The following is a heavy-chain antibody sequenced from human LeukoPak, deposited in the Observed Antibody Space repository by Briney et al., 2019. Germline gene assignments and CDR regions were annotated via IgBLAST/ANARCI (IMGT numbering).Heavy chain of an antibody. CDR1: GGSISSSSYY. V-gene: IGHV4-39*07. D-gene: IGHD2-15*01. J-gene: IGHJ5*02. Sequence: SETLSLTCTVSGGSISSSSYYWGWIRQPPGKGLEWIGSIYYSGSTYYNPSLKSRVTISVDTSRNQFSLKLSSVTAADTAVYYCARGSPIVVVVTGRYNWFDPWGQGTLVTVSS. CDR2: IYYSGST. CDR3: ARGSPIVVVVTGRYNWFDP.